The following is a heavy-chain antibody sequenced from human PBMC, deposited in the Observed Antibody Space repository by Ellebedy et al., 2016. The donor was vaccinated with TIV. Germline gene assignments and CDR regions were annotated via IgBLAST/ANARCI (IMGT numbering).Heavy chain of an antibody. CDR1: GYTFSTYW. CDR3: ARFDYGAAWGFDY. J-gene: IGHJ4*02. CDR2: IYPGDSDT. V-gene: IGHV5-51*01. D-gene: IGHD4/OR15-4a*01. Sequence: GESLKISCQVSGYTFSTYWIGWVRQVPGKGLEWMGNIYPGDSDTRYSPSFQGQVTISADKSINTAYLQWSSLKASDTAMYYCARFDYGAAWGFDYWGQGTLVTVSS.